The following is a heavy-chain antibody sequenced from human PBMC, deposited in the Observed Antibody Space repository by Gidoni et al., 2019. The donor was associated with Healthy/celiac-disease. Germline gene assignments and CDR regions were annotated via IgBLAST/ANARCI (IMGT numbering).Heavy chain of an antibody. V-gene: IGHV4-34*01. D-gene: IGHD5-18*01. J-gene: IGHJ4*02. Sequence: QVQLQQWGAGLLKPSETLSLTCAVYGGSLSGYYWSWIRQPPGKGLEWIGEINHSGSTNYNPSLKSRVTISVDTSKNQFSLKLSSVTAADTAVYYCARTNTGGYSYGPLDYWGQGTLVTVSS. CDR2: INHSGST. CDR1: GGSLSGYY. CDR3: ARTNTGGYSYGPLDY.